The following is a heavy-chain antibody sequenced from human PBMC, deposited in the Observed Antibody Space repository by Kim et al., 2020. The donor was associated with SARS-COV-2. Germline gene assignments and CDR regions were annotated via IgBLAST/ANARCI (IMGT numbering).Heavy chain of an antibody. Sequence: ASVKVSCKASGYTFTSYYMHWVRQAPGQGLEWMGIINPSGGSTSYAQKFQGRVTMTRDTSTSTVYMELSSLRSEDTAVYYCARGGGYYDFWSGPEGMDVWGQGTTVTVSS. CDR2: INPSGGST. CDR3: ARGGGYYDFWSGPEGMDV. V-gene: IGHV1-46*01. CDR1: GYTFTSYY. J-gene: IGHJ6*02. D-gene: IGHD3-3*01.